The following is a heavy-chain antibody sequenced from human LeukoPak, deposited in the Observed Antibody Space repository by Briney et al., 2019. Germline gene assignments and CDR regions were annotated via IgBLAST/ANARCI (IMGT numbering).Heavy chain of an antibody. Sequence: SETLSLTCTVSGGSISSSSYYWGWIRQPPGKGLEWIGSIYYSGSTYYNPSLKSRVTISVDTSKNQFSLKLSSVTAADTAVYYCARRPRAHYYFDYWGQGTLVTVSS. V-gene: IGHV4-39*01. CDR2: IYYSGST. CDR3: ARRPRAHYYFDY. CDR1: GGSISSSSYY. J-gene: IGHJ4*02. D-gene: IGHD5-24*01.